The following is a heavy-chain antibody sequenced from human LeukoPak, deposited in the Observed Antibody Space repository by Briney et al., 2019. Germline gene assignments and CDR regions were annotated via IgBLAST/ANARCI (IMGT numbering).Heavy chain of an antibody. D-gene: IGHD2-2*01. CDR2: IYYSGST. J-gene: IGHJ4*02. CDR3: ARNPRTNYAKGGTFDY. V-gene: IGHV4-59*08. Sequence: SETLSLTCAVSGGSISSYYWSWIRQPPGKGLEWIGYIYYSGSTNYNPSLKSRVTISVDTSKNQFSLKLSSVTAADTAVYYCARNPRTNYAKGGTFDYWGQGTLVTVSS. CDR1: GGSISSYY.